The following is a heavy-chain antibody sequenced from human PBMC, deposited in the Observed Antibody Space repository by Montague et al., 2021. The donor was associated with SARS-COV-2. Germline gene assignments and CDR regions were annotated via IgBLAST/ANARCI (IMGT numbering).Heavy chain of an antibody. J-gene: IGHJ5*02. CDR1: GGSISSYY. CDR2: IFHSGIT. CDR3: SRTEYNWNDWFDP. V-gene: IGHV4-59*13. Sequence: SETLSLTCSVSGGSISSYYWSWIRQSPGKGLEWIGYIFHSGITDYNPSRKSRVTLSVDMSKNQFSLQLNSVTAADSAVYYCSRTEYNWNDWFDPWGQGTLVTVSS. D-gene: IGHD1-20*01.